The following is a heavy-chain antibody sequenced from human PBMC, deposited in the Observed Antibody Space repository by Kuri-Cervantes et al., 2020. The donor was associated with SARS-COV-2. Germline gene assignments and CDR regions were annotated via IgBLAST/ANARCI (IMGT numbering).Heavy chain of an antibody. Sequence: GGSLRLSCAASGFTFSSYGMHWVRQAPGKGLEWVAVIWYDGSNKYYGDSVKGRFTISRDNSKNTLYLQMNSLRAEDTAVYYCARDRYYDSSGPMIDYWGQGTLVTVSS. CDR3: ARDRYYDSSGPMIDY. CDR1: GFTFSSYG. CDR2: IWYDGSNK. V-gene: IGHV3-33*01. D-gene: IGHD3-22*01. J-gene: IGHJ4*02.